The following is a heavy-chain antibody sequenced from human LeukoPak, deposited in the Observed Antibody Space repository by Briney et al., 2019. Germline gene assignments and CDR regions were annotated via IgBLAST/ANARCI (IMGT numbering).Heavy chain of an antibody. D-gene: IGHD5-18*01. Sequence: GGSLRLSCAASGFTFSSYWMHWVRQAPGKGLEWVAAISYDGSNKYSADSVKGRFTISRDNSKNTLYLQMNSLRADDTAVYYCAGVDAAMPDAFDIWGQGTTVTVSS. J-gene: IGHJ3*02. V-gene: IGHV3-30*03. CDR2: ISYDGSNK. CDR3: AGVDAAMPDAFDI. CDR1: GFTFSSYW.